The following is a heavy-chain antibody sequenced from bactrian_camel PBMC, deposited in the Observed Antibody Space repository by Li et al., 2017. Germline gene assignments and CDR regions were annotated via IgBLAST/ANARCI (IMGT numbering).Heavy chain of an antibody. CDR3: ALAYGEFDTFEVQGLGY. CDR2: ITRSGDNT. D-gene: IGHD5*01. CDR1: GLTYLLSC. J-gene: IGHJ4*01. Sequence: HVQLVESGGGSVQAGGSLRLSCAASGLTYLLSCMGRYRQAPGKQREGIARITRSGDNTDYAAAVTGRFTISQDNAKNMVFLQMNSLKVEDTAMYYCALAYGEFDTFEVQGLGYWGQGTQVTVS. V-gene: IGHV3S53*01.